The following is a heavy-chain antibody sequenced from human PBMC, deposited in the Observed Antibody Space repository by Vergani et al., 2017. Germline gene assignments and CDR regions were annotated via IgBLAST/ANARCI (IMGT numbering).Heavy chain of an antibody. CDR1: GYTFSDYY. CDR2: MNPDDGDT. V-gene: IGHV1-2*02. Sequence: QVQLVQSGAELKKPGASVRVSCKASGYTFSDYYIHWVRQAPGQGPEWLGWMNPDDGDTMYAEKFKGRVTMTRDTSLSTGYMDLTRLTSDDTAVYYCAEDDTRDQLLRWGMDVWGQGTTVTVSS. J-gene: IGHJ6*02. CDR3: AEDDTRDQLLRWGMDV. D-gene: IGHD2-2*01.